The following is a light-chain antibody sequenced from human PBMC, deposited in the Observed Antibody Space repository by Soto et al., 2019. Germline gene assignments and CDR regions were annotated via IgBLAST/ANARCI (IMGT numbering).Light chain of an antibody. CDR3: HQRTDWPPAPT. Sequence: EIVLTQSPATLSLSPGERATLSCRASQTVGTYLAWYQQKPGQAPRLLIYDASKRASGIPARFSGSGSGTDFTLTISNLEPEDFAVSYCHQRTDWPPAPTFGQGTKLEVK. J-gene: IGKJ2*01. CDR1: QTVGTY. CDR2: DAS. V-gene: IGKV3-11*01.